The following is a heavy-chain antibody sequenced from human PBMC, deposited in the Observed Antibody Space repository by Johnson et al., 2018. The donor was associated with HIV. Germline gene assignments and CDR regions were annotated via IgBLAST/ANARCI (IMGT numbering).Heavy chain of an antibody. CDR1: GFSFSSYW. CDR3: AREGRGSPDGFDI. CDR2: IEQDGSEK. D-gene: IGHD3-16*01. V-gene: IGHV3-7*01. J-gene: IGHJ3*02. Sequence: MQLVESGGGLVQPGGSLRLSCAASGFSFSSYWMSWVRQAPGKGLEWVANIEQDGSEKYYVDSVKGRFTISRDNTKNSLYLQMNTRITEDTAVYYCAREGRGSPDGFDIWGQGTMVTVSS.